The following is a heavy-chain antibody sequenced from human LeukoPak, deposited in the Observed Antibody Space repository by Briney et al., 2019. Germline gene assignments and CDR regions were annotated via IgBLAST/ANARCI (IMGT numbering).Heavy chain of an antibody. CDR3: ARDEQYQLMILDF. CDR2: ISALNGNA. V-gene: IGHV1-18*01. J-gene: IGHJ4*02. Sequence: ASVKVSCKASGYTFTDYGFTWVRQAPGQGLEWMGWISALNGNANYAHKFRGRVTFTRDTSTGTAYMELRSLKSDDTAVYYCARDEQYQLMILDFWGQGTLITVSS. CDR1: GYTFTDYG. D-gene: IGHD3-16*01.